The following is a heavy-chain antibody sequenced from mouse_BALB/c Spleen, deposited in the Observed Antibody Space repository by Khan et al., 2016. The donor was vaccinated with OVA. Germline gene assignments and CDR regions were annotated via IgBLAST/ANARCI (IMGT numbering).Heavy chain of an antibody. Sequence: QAQLQQSGAELAKPGASVKMSCKASGYTFTSYWMHWVKQRPGQGLEWIGYINPSTGYSEYNQKFKDKATLTADKSSSTAYMQLSSLTSDDSAVYYGANHGSSSAWFAYWGQGTLVTVSA. CDR1: GYTFTSYW. D-gene: IGHD1-1*01. V-gene: IGHV1-7*01. CDR2: INPSTGYS. CDR3: ANHGSSSAWFAY. J-gene: IGHJ3*01.